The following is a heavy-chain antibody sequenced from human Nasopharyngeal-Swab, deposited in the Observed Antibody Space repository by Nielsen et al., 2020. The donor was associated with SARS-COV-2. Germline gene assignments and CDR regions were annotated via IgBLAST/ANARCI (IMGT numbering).Heavy chain of an antibody. V-gene: IGHV4-30-4*01. CDR2: IYYSGST. CDR3: ARAYRGITMIVGVFEYFDY. D-gene: IGHD3-22*01. Sequence: RQAPGKGLEWIGYIYYSGSTYYNPSLKSRVTISVDTSKNQFSLKLSSVTAADTAVYYCARAYRGITMIVGVFEYFDYWGQGTLVTVFS. J-gene: IGHJ4*02.